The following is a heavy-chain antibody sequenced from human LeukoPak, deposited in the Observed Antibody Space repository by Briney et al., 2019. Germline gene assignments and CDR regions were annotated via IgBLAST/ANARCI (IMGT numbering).Heavy chain of an antibody. CDR1: GYSFTTYW. CDR3: ARHPESGYSGYESDY. V-gene: IGHV5-51*01. Sequence: GESLKISWKASGYSFTTYWIGWVRQLPGKGLEWMGIIYPAASATRYSPSFQGQVTISVDKSISTAYLHWSSLKASDTAMYYCARHPESGYSGYESDYWGKGTPVTV. J-gene: IGHJ4*02. D-gene: IGHD5-12*01. CDR2: IYPAASAT.